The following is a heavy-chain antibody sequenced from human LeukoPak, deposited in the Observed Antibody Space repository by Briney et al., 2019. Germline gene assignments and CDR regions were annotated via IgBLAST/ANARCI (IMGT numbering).Heavy chain of an antibody. D-gene: IGHD6-19*01. J-gene: IGHJ4*02. CDR3: ARESSGWYYFDY. Sequence: PGGSLRLSCAASGFTFSSYSMNWVRQAPGKGLEWVSSISSSSSYIYYADSVKGRFTISRDNAKNSPYLQMNSLRAEATAVYYCARESSGWYYFDYWGQGTLVTVSS. CDR2: ISSSSSYI. CDR1: GFTFSSYS. V-gene: IGHV3-21*01.